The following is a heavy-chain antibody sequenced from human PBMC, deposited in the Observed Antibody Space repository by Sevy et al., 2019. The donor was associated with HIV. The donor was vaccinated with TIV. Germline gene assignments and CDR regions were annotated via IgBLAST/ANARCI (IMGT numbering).Heavy chain of an antibody. CDR1: GFTLSGYS. D-gene: IGHD7-27*01. J-gene: IGHJ3*02. Sequence: GGSLRLSCAASGFTLSGYSISWVRQAPGKGLEWVSSVTPGTDIYYGDSVRGRFTASRDNAKNSVYLQMNSLRDEDTAVYYCARDFLTGDRREAFDIWGQGTMVTVSS. CDR3: ARDFLTGDRREAFDI. V-gene: IGHV3-21*06. CDR2: VTPGTDI.